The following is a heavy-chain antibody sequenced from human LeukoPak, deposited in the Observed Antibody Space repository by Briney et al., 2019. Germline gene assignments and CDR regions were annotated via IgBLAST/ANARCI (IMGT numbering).Heavy chain of an antibody. J-gene: IGHJ3*02. D-gene: IGHD2-2*01. CDR3: ARGGYCSSSICYSLNAFDI. CDR2: ISSGSTYI. Sequence: PGGSLRLSCAASGFTFSSYNINWVRQAPGKGLEWVSSISSGSTYIYYADSVKGRFTISRDNAKNSLYLQMNSLRAEDTAVYYCARGGYCSSSICYSLNAFDIWGQGTMFTVSS. CDR1: GFTFSSYN. V-gene: IGHV3-21*04.